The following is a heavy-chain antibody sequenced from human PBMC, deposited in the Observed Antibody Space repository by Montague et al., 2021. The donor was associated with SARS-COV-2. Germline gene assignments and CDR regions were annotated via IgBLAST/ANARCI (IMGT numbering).Heavy chain of an antibody. J-gene: IGHJ3*01. Sequence: SKTLSLTCTASGGSIDNYFWSWIRQPPGKGLEWIGYIYNSGSTNYNPSLKSRVTMSGDTSNNQFSLKLSSVTAADTAMYYCALSLRYFDWADAFDVWGQGTMVIVSS. V-gene: IGHV4-59*13. CDR2: IYNSGST. CDR3: ALSLRYFDWADAFDV. D-gene: IGHD3-9*01. CDR1: GGSIDNYF.